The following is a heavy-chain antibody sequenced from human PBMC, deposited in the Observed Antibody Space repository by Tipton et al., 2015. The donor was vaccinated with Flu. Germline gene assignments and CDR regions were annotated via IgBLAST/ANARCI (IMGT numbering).Heavy chain of an antibody. CDR1: GGSISSSAYY. V-gene: IGHV4-61*05. CDR3: ARIQGGYYGSESYDT. CDR2: IYYSGST. J-gene: IGHJ5*02. Sequence: TLSLTCTVSGGSISSSAYYWGWIRQTPGKGLEWIGNIYYSGSTNYNPSLKSRVTISVDTSKNQFSLKLSSVTAADTAVYYCARIQGGYYGSESYDTWGQGMLVTVSS. D-gene: IGHD3-10*01.